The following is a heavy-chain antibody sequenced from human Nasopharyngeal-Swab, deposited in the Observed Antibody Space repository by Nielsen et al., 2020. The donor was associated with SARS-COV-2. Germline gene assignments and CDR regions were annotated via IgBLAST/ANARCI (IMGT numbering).Heavy chain of an antibody. D-gene: IGHD3-10*01. CDR2: VYSDGTT. CDR1: GFSYSNYG. V-gene: IGHV3-53*05. CDR3: ARDDGGLGDY. J-gene: IGHJ4*02. Sequence: GESLKISCAASGFSYSNYGMNWVRQAPGKGLEWVSVVYSDGTTHYADSVKGRFTISRDEGKNSLSLQMNSLRPEDTAVYFCARDDGGLGDYWGQGTLVTVSS.